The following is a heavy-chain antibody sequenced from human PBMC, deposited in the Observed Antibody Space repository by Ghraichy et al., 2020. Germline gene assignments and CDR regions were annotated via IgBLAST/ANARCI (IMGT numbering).Heavy chain of an antibody. D-gene: IGHD3-10*01. CDR2: ISYDGSNK. CDR1: GFTFSSYA. Sequence: GESLNISCAASGFTFSSYAMHWVRQAPGKGLEWVAVISYDGSNKYYADSVKGRFTISRDNSKKTLYLQMNSLRAEDTAVYYCAREGRITNEGAFDIWGQGTMVTVSS. CDR3: AREGRITNEGAFDI. J-gene: IGHJ3*02. V-gene: IGHV3-30-3*01.